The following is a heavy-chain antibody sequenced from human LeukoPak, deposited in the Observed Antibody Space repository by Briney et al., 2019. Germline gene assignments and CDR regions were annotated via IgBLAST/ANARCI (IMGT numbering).Heavy chain of an antibody. CDR3: ARDPYYDSSGYYDY. J-gene: IGHJ4*02. CDR1: GFTFSSHW. D-gene: IGHD3-22*01. V-gene: IGHV3-7*01. CDR2: IKEDGSKK. Sequence: GGSLRLSCAASGFTFSSHWMTWVRQAPGKGLEWVADIKEDGSKKNYVDSVKGRFTISRDNAKNSLYLQMNSLRDEDTAVYYCARDPYYDSSGYYDYWGQGTLVTVSS.